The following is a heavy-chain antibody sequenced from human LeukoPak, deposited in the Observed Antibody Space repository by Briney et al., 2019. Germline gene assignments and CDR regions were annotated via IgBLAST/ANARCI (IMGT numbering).Heavy chain of an antibody. D-gene: IGHD2-15*01. Sequence: GGSLRLSCAASGFTFSSYGMHWVRQAPGKGLEWVAVMWYDGSNKYYADSVKGRFTISRDNSKNTLYLQMNSLRAEDTAVYYCARGGGYCSGGSCYFDYWGQGTLVTVSS. CDR1: GFTFSSYG. CDR3: ARGGGYCSGGSCYFDY. CDR2: MWYDGSNK. J-gene: IGHJ4*02. V-gene: IGHV3-33*01.